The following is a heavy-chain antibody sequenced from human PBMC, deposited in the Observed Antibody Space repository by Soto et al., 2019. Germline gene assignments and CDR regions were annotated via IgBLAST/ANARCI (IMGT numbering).Heavy chain of an antibody. D-gene: IGHD2-2*01. CDR2: ISAYNGNT. Sequence: ASVKVSCKASGYTFTSYGISWVRQAPGQGLEWMGWISAYNGNTNYAQKLQGRVTMTTDTSTSTAYMELRSLRSDDTAVYYCARASGQLPFPLYYFDYWGQGTLVTVSS. V-gene: IGHV1-18*01. CDR1: GYTFTSYG. CDR3: ARASGQLPFPLYYFDY. J-gene: IGHJ4*02.